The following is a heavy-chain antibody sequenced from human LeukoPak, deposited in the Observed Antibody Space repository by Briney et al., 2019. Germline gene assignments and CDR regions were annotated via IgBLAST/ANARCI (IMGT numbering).Heavy chain of an antibody. CDR2: IIPILGIA. J-gene: IGHJ4*02. Sequence: SVNVSCKASGGTFSSYAISWVRQAPGQGLEWMGRIIPILGIANYAQKFQGRVTITTDESTSTAYMELSSLRSEDTAVYYCARDTGSGWTYFDYWGQGTLVTVSS. CDR3: ARDTGSGWTYFDY. CDR1: GGTFSSYA. D-gene: IGHD6-19*01. V-gene: IGHV1-69*04.